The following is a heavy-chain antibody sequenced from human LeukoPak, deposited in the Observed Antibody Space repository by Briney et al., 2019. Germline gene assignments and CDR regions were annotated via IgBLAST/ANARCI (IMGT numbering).Heavy chain of an antibody. D-gene: IGHD1-26*01. Sequence: SETLSLTCTVSGASIRNGDFYWSWIRQPPGKGLEWIGYTYYRVTSYYNPSLKSRAVISIDTSKNQFSLSLTSVTAADTAVYFCAREPGHSRGFPNWGQGILVTVSS. J-gene: IGHJ4*02. CDR2: TYYRVTS. V-gene: IGHV4-30-4*08. CDR3: AREPGHSRGFPN. CDR1: GASIRNGDFY.